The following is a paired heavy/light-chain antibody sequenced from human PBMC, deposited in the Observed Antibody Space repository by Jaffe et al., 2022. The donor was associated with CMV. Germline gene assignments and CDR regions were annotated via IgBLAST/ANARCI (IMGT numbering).Heavy chain of an antibody. Sequence: VQLLESGGGLVQPGGSLRLSCAASGFTFRSYDMSWVRQAPGKGLEWVSTISGSGGTTYNADSVKGRFTISRDNPKNTLYLQMNSLRAEDTALYYCAKGTGSYDYWGQGTLVTVSS. CDR3: AKGTGSYDY. CDR2: ISGSGGTT. V-gene: IGHV3-23*01. D-gene: IGHD1-26*01. J-gene: IGHJ4*02. CDR1: GFTFRSYD.
Light chain of an antibody. CDR1: QSVGSY. Sequence: EIVLTQSPATLSLSPGERATLSCRASQSVGSYLAWYQQQPGQAPRLLIYDASNRATGIPARFSGSGSGTDFTLTISSLEPEDFAVYYCQQRYSWPLSFGGGTKVEIK. CDR3: QQRYSWPLS. CDR2: DAS. J-gene: IGKJ4*01. V-gene: IGKV3-11*01.